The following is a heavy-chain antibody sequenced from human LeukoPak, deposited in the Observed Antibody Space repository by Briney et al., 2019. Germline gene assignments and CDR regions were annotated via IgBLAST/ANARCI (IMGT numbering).Heavy chain of an antibody. CDR3: ATLGRRDYYGSGSYYNAFYFDY. Sequence: SETLSLTCAVSGGSITSSNWWRWVRQPPGKGLEWIGEIYHSGSTNYNPSLKSRVTISVDKSKNQFSLKLSSVTAADTAVYYCATLGRRDYYGSGSYYNAFYFDYWGQGTLVTVSS. D-gene: IGHD3-10*01. V-gene: IGHV4-4*02. J-gene: IGHJ4*02. CDR1: GGSITSSNW. CDR2: IYHSGST.